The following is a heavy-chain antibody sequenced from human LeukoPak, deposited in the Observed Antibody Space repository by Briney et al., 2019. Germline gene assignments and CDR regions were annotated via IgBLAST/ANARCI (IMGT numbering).Heavy chain of an antibody. CDR2: IWYDGSKQ. V-gene: IGHV3-33*01. J-gene: IGHJ4*02. D-gene: IGHD6-19*01. Sequence: GSLRLSCAASGFTFSSHGMHWVRQAPGKGLEWVTSIWYDGSKQYYADSVKGRFTISRDNSKNTLYLQMNSLRVEDTAVYYCARESSGCPDYWGQGTLVSVSS. CDR1: GFTFSSHG. CDR3: ARESSGCPDY.